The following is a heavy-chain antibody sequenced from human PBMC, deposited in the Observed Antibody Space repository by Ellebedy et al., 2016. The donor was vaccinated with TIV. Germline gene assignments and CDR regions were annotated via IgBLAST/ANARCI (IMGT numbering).Heavy chain of an antibody. CDR1: GYTFTRYYF. D-gene: IGHD1-26*01. CDR3: ARGGRYSGSYNFDH. Sequence: AASVKVSCKASGYTFTRYYFMHWVRQAPGQGLEWMGIINPGDGTTTYARKFQGRLTMTRETSTSTFYMELGSLRSEDTAVYYCARGGRYSGSYNFDHWGQGSLVTVSS. CDR2: INPGDGTT. V-gene: IGHV1-46*01. J-gene: IGHJ4*02.